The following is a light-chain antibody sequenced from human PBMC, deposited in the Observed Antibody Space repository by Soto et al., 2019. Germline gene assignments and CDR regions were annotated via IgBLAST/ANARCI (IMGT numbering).Light chain of an antibody. Sequence: DIPLTQSPSTLSASVGDRVTITCRASQSISIWLAWYQQKPGTAPKLLIYKASTLESGVPSRFSGSRSGTEFTLTVSSLQPDDFATYYCQQYNDSFSYTFGQGTKLEIK. CDR2: KAS. V-gene: IGKV1-5*03. CDR1: QSISIW. J-gene: IGKJ2*01. CDR3: QQYNDSFSYT.